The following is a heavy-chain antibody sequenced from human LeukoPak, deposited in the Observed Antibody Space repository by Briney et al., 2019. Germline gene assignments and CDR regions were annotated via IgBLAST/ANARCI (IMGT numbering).Heavy chain of an antibody. CDR1: GFTFSDYY. V-gene: IGHV3-11*01. CDR3: ARYGGNYYGSGSFKVSWYFDL. D-gene: IGHD3-10*01. CDR2: ISSSGSTI. Sequence: GGSLRLSCAASGFTFSDYYMSWIRQAPGKGLEWVSYISSSGSTIYYADSVKGRFTISRDNAKNSLYLQMNSLRAEDTAVYYCARYGGNYYGSGSFKVSWYFDLWGRGTLVTVSS. J-gene: IGHJ2*01.